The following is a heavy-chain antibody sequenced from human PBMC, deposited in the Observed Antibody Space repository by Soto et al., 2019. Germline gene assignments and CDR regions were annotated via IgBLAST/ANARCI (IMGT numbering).Heavy chain of an antibody. CDR3: ASSNYDFWSGYYHGMDV. Sequence: GSLRLSCAASGFTFSSYGMHWVRQAPGKGLEWVAVIWYDGSNKYYADSVKGRFTISRDNSKNTLYLQMNSLRAEDTAVYYCASSNYDFWSGYYHGMDVWGQGTTVTVSS. D-gene: IGHD3-3*01. V-gene: IGHV3-33*01. J-gene: IGHJ6*02. CDR1: GFTFSSYG. CDR2: IWYDGSNK.